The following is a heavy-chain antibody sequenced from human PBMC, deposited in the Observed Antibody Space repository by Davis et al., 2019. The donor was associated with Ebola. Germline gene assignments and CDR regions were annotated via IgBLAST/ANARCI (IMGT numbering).Heavy chain of an antibody. CDR1: GGSISSGDYY. Sequence: SETLSLTCTVSGGSISSGDYYWSWIRQPPGKGLEWIGYIYYSGSTYYNPSLKSRVTISVDTSKNQFSLKLSSVTAAGTAVYYCARVSYGYLGWFDPWGQGTLVTVSS. CDR2: IYYSGST. V-gene: IGHV4-30-4*01. D-gene: IGHD5-18*01. CDR3: ARVSYGYLGWFDP. J-gene: IGHJ5*02.